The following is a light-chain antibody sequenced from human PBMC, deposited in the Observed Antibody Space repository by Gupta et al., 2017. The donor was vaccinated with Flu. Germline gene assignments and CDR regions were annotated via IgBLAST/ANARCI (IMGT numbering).Light chain of an antibody. J-gene: IGKJ4*01. CDR1: QSVSSSY. Sequence: EILLTQSPGTLTLSPGEGATLSCRASQSVSSSYLAWYQQIPGQPPRLLIDGAYSRAAGIPDRFSGGGSGTDFTLTISSLEPEDFAVYYCQQYGSSSGLTFGGGTKVEIK. CDR3: QQYGSSSGLT. V-gene: IGKV3-20*01. CDR2: GAY.